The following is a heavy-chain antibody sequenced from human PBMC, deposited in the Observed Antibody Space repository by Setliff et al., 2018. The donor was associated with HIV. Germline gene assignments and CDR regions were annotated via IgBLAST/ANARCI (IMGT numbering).Heavy chain of an antibody. J-gene: IGHJ4*02. Sequence: GASVKVSCKASGYTLTSYGIHWVRQAPGQRLEWMAWINPGNGDRKYSQKLQGRVAITGDTSANTVYMEVSRLRSEDTALYFCARDYSGTYYGDIDLWGQGTLVTVS. D-gene: IGHD1-26*01. V-gene: IGHV1-3*01. CDR3: ARDYSGTYYGDIDL. CDR1: GYTLTSYG. CDR2: INPGNGDR.